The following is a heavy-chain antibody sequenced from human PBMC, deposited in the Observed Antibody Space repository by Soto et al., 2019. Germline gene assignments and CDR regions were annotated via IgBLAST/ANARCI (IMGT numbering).Heavy chain of an antibody. CDR1: GGSISSYY. CDR2: IYYSGST. D-gene: IGHD3-10*01. V-gene: IGHV4-59*08. CDR3: ARRGFGEFWFVP. Sequence: PSETLSLTCTVSGGSISSYYWSWIRQPPGKGLEWIGYIYYSGSTNYNPSLKSRVTISVDTSKNQFSLKLSSVTAADTAVYYCARRGFGEFWFVPWGQGTLVTVSS. J-gene: IGHJ5*02.